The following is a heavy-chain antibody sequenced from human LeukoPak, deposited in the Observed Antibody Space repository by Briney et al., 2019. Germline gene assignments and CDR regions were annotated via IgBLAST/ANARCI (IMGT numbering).Heavy chain of an antibody. V-gene: IGHV3-23*01. CDR2: ISGSGGRT. Sequence: PGGSLRLSCAASGFTFSSYAMSWVRQAPGKGLEWVSAISGSGGRTYYADSVKGRFTISRDNSKNTLYLQMNSLRAEDTAVYYCAKDWLERYYGSGSNPYYFDYWGQGTLVTVSS. J-gene: IGHJ4*02. CDR3: AKDWLERYYGSGSNPYYFDY. CDR1: GFTFSSYA. D-gene: IGHD3-10*01.